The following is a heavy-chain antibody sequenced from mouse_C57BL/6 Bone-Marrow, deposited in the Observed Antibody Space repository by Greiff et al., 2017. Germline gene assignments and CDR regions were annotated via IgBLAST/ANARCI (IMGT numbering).Heavy chain of an antibody. D-gene: IGHD3-2*02. J-gene: IGHJ2*01. Sequence: VQLQQPGAELVRPGSSVKLSCKASGYTFTSYWMHWVKQRPIQGLEWIGNIDPSDSETHYNQKFKDKATLTVDKSSSTAYMQLSSLTSEDSAVYYCARRGAQATGYFDYWGQGTTLTVSS. V-gene: IGHV1-52*01. CDR2: IDPSDSET. CDR3: ARRGAQATGYFDY. CDR1: GYTFTSYW.